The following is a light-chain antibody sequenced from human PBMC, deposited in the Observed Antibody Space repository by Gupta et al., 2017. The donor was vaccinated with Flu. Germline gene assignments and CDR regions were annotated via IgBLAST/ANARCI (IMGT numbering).Light chain of an antibody. CDR3: QQSYSTPRT. J-gene: IGKJ1*01. V-gene: IGKV1-39*01. Sequence: PSALSASVRDRVTITCRASQSNSTYLNWYQQKPGKAPKLLIYAASSLQSGVPSRFSGSGSGTHFTLTISSLQPEDFATYYCQQSYSTPRTFGQGTKVEIK. CDR1: QSNSTY. CDR2: AAS.